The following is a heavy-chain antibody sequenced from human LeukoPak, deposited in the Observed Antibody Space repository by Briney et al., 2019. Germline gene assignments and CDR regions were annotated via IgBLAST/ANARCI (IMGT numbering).Heavy chain of an antibody. V-gene: IGHV3-64*04. CDR2: ISSNGGST. J-gene: IGHJ4*02. Sequence: PGGSLRLSCAASGFTFSSLPMHWVRQAPGKGLEYVSRISSNGGSTFYADSVKGRFSISRDNTKNTLYLQMNSLRAEDTAVYYCAKDGRGVSAAMDYWGQGTLVTVSS. CDR1: GFTFSSLP. D-gene: IGHD2-2*01. CDR3: AKDGRGVSAAMDY.